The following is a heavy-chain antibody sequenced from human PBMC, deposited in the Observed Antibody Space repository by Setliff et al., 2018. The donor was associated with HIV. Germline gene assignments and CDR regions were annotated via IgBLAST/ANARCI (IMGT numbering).Heavy chain of an antibody. J-gene: IGHJ4*02. Sequence: GESLTISCAASGFTFSDYYMSWIRQAPGKGLEWVSYISSRGSTIYYADSVKGRFTISRDNAKNSLYLQMNTLRAEDTAVYFCARSPYGDYGLDYWGQGTLVTVS. CDR3: ARSPYGDYGLDY. CDR2: ISSRGSTI. V-gene: IGHV3-11*04. CDR1: GFTFSDYY. D-gene: IGHD4-17*01.